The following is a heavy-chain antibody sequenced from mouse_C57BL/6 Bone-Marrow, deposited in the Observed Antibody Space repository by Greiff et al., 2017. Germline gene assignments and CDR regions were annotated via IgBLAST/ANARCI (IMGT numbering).Heavy chain of an antibody. J-gene: IGHJ3*01. Sequence: QVQLQQPGAELVKPGASVKLSCKASGYTFTRYWMHWVKQRPGRGLEWIGRFDPNSGGTKYNEKFKSKATLTVDKPSSTAYIQLVSLASEGSTVYYCARLGAYWGQGTLVTVSA. CDR3: ARLGAY. V-gene: IGHV1-72*01. CDR1: GYTFTRYW. CDR2: FDPNSGGT.